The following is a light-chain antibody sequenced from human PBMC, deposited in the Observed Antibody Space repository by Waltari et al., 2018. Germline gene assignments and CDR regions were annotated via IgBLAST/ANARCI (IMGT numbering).Light chain of an antibody. V-gene: IGKV1-5*03. CDR2: KAT. Sequence: DIQMTQSPSTLSASVGDRVTIICRASQSISNWLAWYQQKPGKAPKLLIHKATTLESGVPSRFSGSGSGTEFTLTISSLQPDDFATYYCQQYNSYSTFGQGTKLEIK. CDR1: QSISNW. J-gene: IGKJ2*01. CDR3: QQYNSYST.